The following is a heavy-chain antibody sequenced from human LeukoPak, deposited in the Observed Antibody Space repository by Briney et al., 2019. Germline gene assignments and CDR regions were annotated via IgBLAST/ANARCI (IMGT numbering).Heavy chain of an antibody. J-gene: IGHJ6*02. D-gene: IGHD1-26*01. Sequence: SETLSLTCAVSGGSISSSNWWSWVRQPPGQGLEWIGEIYHSGSTNYNPSLKSRVTISVDKSKNQFSLKLSSVTAADTAVYYCARDKVDSGSYYRHYYYGMDVWGQGTTVTVSS. CDR1: GGSISSSNW. CDR2: IYHSGST. CDR3: ARDKVDSGSYYRHYYYGMDV. V-gene: IGHV4-4*02.